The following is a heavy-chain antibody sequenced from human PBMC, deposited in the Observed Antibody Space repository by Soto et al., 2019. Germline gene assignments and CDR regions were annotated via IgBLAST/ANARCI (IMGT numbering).Heavy chain of an antibody. Sequence: EVQLVESGGGLIQPGGSLRLSCAASGFTVSSNYMSWVRQAPGKGLEWVSVIYSGGSTYYADSVKGRFTISRDNSKNTLYLQMNSLRAEDTAVYYCASAQGDYSNYEDYWGQGTLVTVSS. V-gene: IGHV3-53*01. CDR2: IYSGGST. J-gene: IGHJ4*02. CDR3: ASAQGDYSNYEDY. D-gene: IGHD4-4*01. CDR1: GFTVSSNY.